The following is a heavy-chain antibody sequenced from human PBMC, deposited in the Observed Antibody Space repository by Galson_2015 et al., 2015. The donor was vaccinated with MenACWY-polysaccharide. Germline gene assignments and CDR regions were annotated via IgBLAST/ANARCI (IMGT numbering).Heavy chain of an antibody. CDR2: IYWDDGK. Sequence: PALVKPTQTLTLTCTFSGFSLSTSGVGVGWIRQPPGKALEWLALIYWDDGKRYSPSLKSRLTITKDTSKNQVVLTMTNMDPVDTATYYCAHYYYDSSGYYPHFDYWGQGTLVTVSS. J-gene: IGHJ4*02. CDR1: GFSLSTSGVG. D-gene: IGHD3-22*01. CDR3: AHYYYDSSGYYPHFDY. V-gene: IGHV2-5*02.